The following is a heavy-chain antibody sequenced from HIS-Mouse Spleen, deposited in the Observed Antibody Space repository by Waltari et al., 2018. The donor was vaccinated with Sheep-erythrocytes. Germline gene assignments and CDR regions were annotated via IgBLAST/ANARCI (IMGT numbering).Heavy chain of an antibody. V-gene: IGHV3-23*01. Sequence: EVQLLESGGGLVQPGGSLRLSCAASGFTFSSYAMSWVRQAPGKGGEGVSAISGSGGSTYYADAVNGRFTISRDNSKNTLYLQMNSLRAEDTAVYYCAKWIKLGREGYFDYWGQGTLVTVSS. CDR3: AKWIKLGREGYFDY. D-gene: IGHD7-27*01. CDR2: ISGSGGST. CDR1: GFTFSSYA. J-gene: IGHJ4*02.